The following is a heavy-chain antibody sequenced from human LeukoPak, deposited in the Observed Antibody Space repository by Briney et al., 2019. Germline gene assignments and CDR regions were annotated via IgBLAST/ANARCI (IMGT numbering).Heavy chain of an antibody. V-gene: IGHV1-46*03. CDR1: GYTFTSYY. CDR2: INPSGGST. D-gene: IGHD6-13*01. Sequence: ASAKVSCKASGYTFTSYYMHWVRQAPGQALEWMGIINPSGGSTSYSQKFQGTVTMTRATSTSTVYMELSSLRSGATAAYYCARDSIAAAGVNWFDPWGQGTLVAVSS. J-gene: IGHJ5*02. CDR3: ARDSIAAAGVNWFDP.